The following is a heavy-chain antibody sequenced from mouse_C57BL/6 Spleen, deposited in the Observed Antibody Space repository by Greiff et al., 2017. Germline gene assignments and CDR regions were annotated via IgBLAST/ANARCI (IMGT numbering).Heavy chain of an antibody. V-gene: IGHV1-50*01. Sequence: QVQLQQPGAELVKPGASVKLSCKASGYTFTSYWMQWVKQRPGQGLEWIGEIDPSDSSTNYNQKFKGKATLTVDTSSSTAYMQLSSLTSEDSAVYYCARGSYYGSSYPYYFDYWGQGTTLTVSS. J-gene: IGHJ2*01. D-gene: IGHD1-1*01. CDR3: ARGSYYGSSYPYYFDY. CDR2: IDPSDSST. CDR1: GYTFTSYW.